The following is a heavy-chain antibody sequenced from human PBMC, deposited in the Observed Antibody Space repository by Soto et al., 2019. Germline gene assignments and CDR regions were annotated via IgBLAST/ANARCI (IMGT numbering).Heavy chain of an antibody. CDR3: ETVEVVPAAALNGGDAFDI. CDR2: FDPEDGET. J-gene: IGHJ3*02. Sequence: QVQLVQSGAEVKKPGASVKVSCKVSGYTLTELSMHWVRQAPGKGLEWMGGFDPEDGETIYAQKFQGRVTMTEDTSTDTAYMELSSLRSEDTAVYYCETVEVVPAAALNGGDAFDIWGQGTMVTVSS. D-gene: IGHD2-2*01. CDR1: GYTLTELS. V-gene: IGHV1-24*01.